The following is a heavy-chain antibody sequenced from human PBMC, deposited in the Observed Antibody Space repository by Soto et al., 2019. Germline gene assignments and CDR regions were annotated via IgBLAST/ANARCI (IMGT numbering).Heavy chain of an antibody. J-gene: IGHJ3*02. CDR3: AKGRRVEMGVHDAFDI. CDR2: ISGSGGST. Sequence: EVQLLESGGGLVQPGGSLRLSCAASGFTFSSYAMSWVRQAPGKGLEWVSAISGSGGSTYYADSVKGRFTISRDNSKNTLYLQMNRLRAEDTAVYDCAKGRRVEMGVHDAFDIWGQGTMVTVSS. V-gene: IGHV3-23*01. CDR1: GFTFSSYA. D-gene: IGHD3-16*01.